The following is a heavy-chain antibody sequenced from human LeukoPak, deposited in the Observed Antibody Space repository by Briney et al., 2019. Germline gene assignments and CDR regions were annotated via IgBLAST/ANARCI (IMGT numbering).Heavy chain of an antibody. CDR1: GYTFSSFD. D-gene: IGHD6-13*01. J-gene: IGHJ4*02. V-gene: IGHV1-18*01. Sequence: ASVKVSCKTSGYTFSSFDVNWVRQATGQGLEWMGWISAYNGNTNYAQKLQGRVTMTTDTSTSTAYMELRSLRSDDTAVYYCARDQFIAAAGTPRVDYWGQGTLVTVSS. CDR2: ISAYNGNT. CDR3: ARDQFIAAAGTPRVDY.